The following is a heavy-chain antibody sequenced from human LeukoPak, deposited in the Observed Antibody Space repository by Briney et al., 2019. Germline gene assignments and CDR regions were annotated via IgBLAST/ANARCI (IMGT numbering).Heavy chain of an antibody. CDR2: IYHSGST. J-gene: IGHJ4*02. CDR3: ARAPPYGSGWSKGVLDY. Sequence: SETLSLTCTVSGDSISSNNWCSWVRQPPGKGLEWIGEIYHSGSTNYNPSLKSRVTISVDKSKNQFSLKVTSVTAADTAVYYCARAPPYGSGWSKGVLDYWGQGTLVTVSS. D-gene: IGHD6-19*01. CDR1: GDSISSNNW. V-gene: IGHV4-4*02.